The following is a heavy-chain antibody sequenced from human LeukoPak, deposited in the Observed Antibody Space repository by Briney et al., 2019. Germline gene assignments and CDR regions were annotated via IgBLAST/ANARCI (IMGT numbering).Heavy chain of an antibody. CDR1: GFTFSSYG. J-gene: IGHJ4*02. D-gene: IGHD5-18*01. CDR2: IRYDGNNK. Sequence: GGSLRLSCAASGFTFSSYGMHWVRQAPGKGLEWVTFIRYDGNNKYYADSVKGRFTISRDNSKNTLYLQMNSLRAEDTAVYYCAKNYSISLRGGFDYWGQGTLVTVSS. CDR3: AKNYSISLRGGFDY. V-gene: IGHV3-30*02.